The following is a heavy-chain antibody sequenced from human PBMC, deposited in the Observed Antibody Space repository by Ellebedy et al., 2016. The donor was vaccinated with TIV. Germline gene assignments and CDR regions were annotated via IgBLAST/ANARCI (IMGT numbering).Heavy chain of an antibody. Sequence: AASVKVSCKASGYTFXXYAIXXVRPXXGQGLXWMGWMNPNSGNTGYAQKFQGRVTITRNTSISTAYMELSSLRSEDTAVYYCARVAAAGGGGLAYWGKGTVGTVSS. CDR2: MNPNSGNT. D-gene: IGHD6-13*01. CDR1: GYTFXXYA. J-gene: IGHJ4*02. V-gene: IGHV1-8*03. CDR3: ARVAAAGGGGLAY.